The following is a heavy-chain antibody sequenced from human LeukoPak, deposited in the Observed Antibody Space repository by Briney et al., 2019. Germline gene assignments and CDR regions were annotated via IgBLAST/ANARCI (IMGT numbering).Heavy chain of an antibody. J-gene: IGHJ4*02. CDR2: IYYSGST. CDR3: ARIYDSSGSYYLAY. Sequence: PSETLSLTCTVSGGSISSYYWSWIRQPPGKGLEWIGYIYYSGSTNYNPSLKSRVTISVDTSKNQFSLKLSSVTAADTAVYYCARIYDSSGSYYLAYWGQGTLVTVSS. D-gene: IGHD3-22*01. V-gene: IGHV4-59*12. CDR1: GGSISSYY.